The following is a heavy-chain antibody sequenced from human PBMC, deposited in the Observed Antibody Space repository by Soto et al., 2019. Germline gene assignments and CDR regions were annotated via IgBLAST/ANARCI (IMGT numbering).Heavy chain of an antibody. D-gene: IGHD3-10*01. CDR1: GFTFSSYG. Sequence: QVQLVESGGGVVQPGRSLRLSCAASGFTFSSYGMHWVRQAPGKGLEWVAVISYDGSKKYYADSVKGRFTTSRDNSKNTQYLPMNSLRAEDTAVYYCARMDGEYYFSGMDVWGQGTTVTVSS. J-gene: IGHJ6*02. CDR2: ISYDGSKK. V-gene: IGHV3-30*03. CDR3: ARMDGEYYFSGMDV.